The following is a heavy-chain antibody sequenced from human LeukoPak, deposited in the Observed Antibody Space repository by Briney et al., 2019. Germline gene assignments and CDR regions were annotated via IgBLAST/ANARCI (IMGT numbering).Heavy chain of an antibody. J-gene: IGHJ4*02. V-gene: IGHV4-59*01. D-gene: IGHD6-13*01. CDR1: GGSISSYY. Sequence: SETLSLICTVSGGSISSYYWSWIRQPPGKGLEWIGYIYYSGSTNYNPSLKSRVTISVDTSKNQFSLKLSSVTAADTAVYYCASGEQQLAYYFDYWGQGTLVTVSS. CDR2: IYYSGST. CDR3: ASGEQQLAYYFDY.